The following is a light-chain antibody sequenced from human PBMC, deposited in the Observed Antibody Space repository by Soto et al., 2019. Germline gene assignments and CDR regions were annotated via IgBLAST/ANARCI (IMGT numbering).Light chain of an antibody. Sequence: DIVMTQSPDSLAVSLGERATINCRSSQSVLSTSNNNNYLVWYQQKLGQPPRVRIYWASTRESGVPDRFSGSGSGTNFSLTISRLQPEDVAVYHCQQYFSTPYTFGQGTKLEIK. CDR2: WAS. J-gene: IGKJ2*01. V-gene: IGKV4-1*01. CDR3: QQYFSTPYT. CDR1: QSVLSTSNNNNY.